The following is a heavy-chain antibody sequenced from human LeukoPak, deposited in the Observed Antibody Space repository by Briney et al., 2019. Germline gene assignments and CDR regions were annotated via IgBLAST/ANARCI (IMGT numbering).Heavy chain of an antibody. J-gene: IGHJ4*02. V-gene: IGHV4-61*01. D-gene: IGHD2/OR15-2a*01. CDR2: DYCGGNT. Sequence: SETLSLTCTVSGFSVTTDSYCWGWIRQPPGEGLEWIGYDYCGGNTNYDPSLKRRVTISVDTSKNQFSLTLTSVTAADTAVYFCARDHFGSLDSWGQGILVTVSS. CDR1: GFSVTTDSYC. CDR3: ARDHFGSLDS.